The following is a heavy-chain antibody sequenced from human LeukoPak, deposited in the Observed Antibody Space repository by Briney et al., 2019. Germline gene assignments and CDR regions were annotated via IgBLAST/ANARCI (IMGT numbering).Heavy chain of an antibody. Sequence: ASVKVSCKASGYTFTGYYTHWVRQAPGQGLEWMGWINPNSGGTNYAQKFQGRVTMTKDTSISTAYMELSRLRSDDTAVYYCAKIRGSWKTVYFDYWGQGTLVTVSS. CDR2: INPNSGGT. CDR1: GYTFTGYY. CDR3: AKIRGSWKTVYFDY. V-gene: IGHV1-2*02. D-gene: IGHD6-13*01. J-gene: IGHJ4*02.